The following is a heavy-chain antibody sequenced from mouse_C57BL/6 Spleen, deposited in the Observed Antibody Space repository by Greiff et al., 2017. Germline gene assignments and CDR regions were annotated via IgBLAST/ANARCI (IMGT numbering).Heavy chain of an antibody. CDR3: ARRRGSYSYFDY. CDR1: GYTFTSYW. CDR2: IDPSDSYT. Sequence: QVQLQQPGAELVMPGASVKLSCKASGYTFTSYWMHWVKQRPGQGLEWIGEIDPSDSYTNYNQKFKGKSTLTVDKSSSTAYMQLSSLTSEDSAVYYCARRRGSYSYFDYWGQGTTLTVSS. J-gene: IGHJ2*01. V-gene: IGHV1-69*01. D-gene: IGHD2-10*01.